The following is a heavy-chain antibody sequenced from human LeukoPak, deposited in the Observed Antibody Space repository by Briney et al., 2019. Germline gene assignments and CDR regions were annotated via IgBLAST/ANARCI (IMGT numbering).Heavy chain of an antibody. J-gene: IGHJ3*02. D-gene: IGHD5-24*01. CDR3: ARRDGYNYDAFDI. CDR2: ISSSSSYI. V-gene: IGHV3-21*01. Sequence: GGSLRLSCAASGFTFSTYSMNWVRQAPGKGLEWVSSISSSSSYIYYADSVQGRFTISRDNARNSLFLQMNSLRVEDTAVYYCARRDGYNYDAFDIWGQGTMVTVSS. CDR1: GFTFSTYS.